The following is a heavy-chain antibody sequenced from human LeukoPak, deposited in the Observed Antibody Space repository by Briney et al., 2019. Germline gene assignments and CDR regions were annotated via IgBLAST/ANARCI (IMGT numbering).Heavy chain of an antibody. CDR1: GYTFTSYG. CDR3: ARDSSIVVVPAAKMDY. V-gene: IGHV1-18*01. D-gene: IGHD2-2*01. J-gene: IGHJ4*02. CDR2: ISAYNGNT. Sequence: ASVKVSCKASGYTFTSYGISWVRQAPGQRLEWMGWISAYNGNTNYPQKLQGRATMTTDTSTSAAYMELRSLRSGDTAVYYCARDSSIVVVPAAKMDYWGQGTLVTVSS.